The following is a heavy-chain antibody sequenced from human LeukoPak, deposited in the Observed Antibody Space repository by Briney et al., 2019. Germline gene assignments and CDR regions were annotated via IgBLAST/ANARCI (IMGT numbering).Heavy chain of an antibody. CDR2: INPTNGVT. J-gene: IGHJ6*03. CDR1: GYTFTGYH. Sequence: ASVKVSCKASGYTFTGYHLHWVRQAPGQGLEWMGWINPTNGVTDSPPKFQGRVTMTRDTSITTAYMEVWGLASNDTATYYCARQDIILGVVTYFQYYLDVWGKGTTVTVSS. V-gene: IGHV1-2*02. D-gene: IGHD3-3*01. CDR3: ARQDIILGVVTYFQYYLDV.